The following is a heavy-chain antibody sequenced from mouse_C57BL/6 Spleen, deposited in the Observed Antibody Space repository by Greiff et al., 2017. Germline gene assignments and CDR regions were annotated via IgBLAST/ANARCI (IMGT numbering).Heavy chain of an antibody. D-gene: IGHD4-1*01. Sequence: EVQLQQSGGGLVKPGGSLKLSCAASGFTFSDYGMHWVRQAPEKGLEWVAYISSGSSTIYYADTVKGRFTISRDNAKNTLFLQMTSLRSEDTAMYYCAIWGLDYWGQGTTLTVSS. CDR2: ISSGSSTI. V-gene: IGHV5-17*01. CDR1: GFTFSDYG. CDR3: AIWGLDY. J-gene: IGHJ2*01.